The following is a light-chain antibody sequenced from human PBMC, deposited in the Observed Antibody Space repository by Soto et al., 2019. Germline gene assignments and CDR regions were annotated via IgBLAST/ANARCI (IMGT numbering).Light chain of an antibody. Sequence: DLQMTQSPSALSASVGDRVTITCRASQIISSWVAWYQQKPGKAPKFLIYKASTLESGVPSRFLDSGSETEFTLPISSLQPEYSATYYCQHYDNYQWTFGQGTKVEIK. CDR3: QHYDNYQWT. V-gene: IGKV1-5*03. J-gene: IGKJ1*01. CDR2: KAS. CDR1: QIISSW.